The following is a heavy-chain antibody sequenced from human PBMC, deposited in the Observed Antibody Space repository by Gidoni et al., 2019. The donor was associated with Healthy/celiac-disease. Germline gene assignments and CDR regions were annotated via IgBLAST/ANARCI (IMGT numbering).Heavy chain of an antibody. D-gene: IGHD5-12*01. CDR2: IYTSGST. V-gene: IGHV4-61*02. CDR1: GGSISSGSYY. Sequence: QVQLQESGPGLVKPSQTLSLTCTVSGGSISSGSYYWSWIRQPAGKGLEWIGRIYTSGSTNYNPSLKSRVTISVDTSKNQFSLKLSSVTAADTAVYYCASSPGYSGYVAYWGQGTLVTVSS. CDR3: ASSPGYSGYVAY. J-gene: IGHJ4*02.